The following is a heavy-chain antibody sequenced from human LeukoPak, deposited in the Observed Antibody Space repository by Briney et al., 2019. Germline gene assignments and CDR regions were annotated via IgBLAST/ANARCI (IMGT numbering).Heavy chain of an antibody. CDR3: ARDGMVRGVTLPDY. CDR2: IYYTGST. V-gene: IGHV4-59*01. CDR1: GGSIINYY. J-gene: IGHJ4*02. D-gene: IGHD3-10*01. Sequence: NPSETLSLTCTVSGGSIINYYWTRIRQPPGKELEWIGHIYYTGSTNYNPSLNSRVTISVDTSKKQFSLRLTSVIAADTAVYYCARDGMVRGVTLPDYWGQGTLVTVSS.